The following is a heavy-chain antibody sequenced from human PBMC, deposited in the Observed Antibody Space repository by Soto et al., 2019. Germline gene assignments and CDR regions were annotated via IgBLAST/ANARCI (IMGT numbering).Heavy chain of an antibody. CDR3: ARPIGYCSSTSCLQGFDY. D-gene: IGHD2-2*01. CDR1: GFTFSSYS. J-gene: IGHJ4*02. Sequence: GGSLRLSCAASGFTFSSYSMNWVRQAPGKGLEWVSYISSSSSTIYYADSVKGRFTISRDNAKNSLYLQMNSLRDEDTAVYYCARPIGYCSSTSCLQGFDYWGQGTLVTVSS. V-gene: IGHV3-48*02. CDR2: ISSSSSTI.